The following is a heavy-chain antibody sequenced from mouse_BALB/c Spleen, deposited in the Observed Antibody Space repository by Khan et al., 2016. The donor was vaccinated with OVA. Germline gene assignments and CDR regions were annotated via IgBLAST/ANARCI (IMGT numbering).Heavy chain of an antibody. V-gene: IGHV1-7*01. CDR1: GYSFTNYW. CDR3: VRSGYGSLAY. D-gene: IGHD2-2*01. CDR2: INPSTGYA. Sequence: QVQLQQSGPELAKPGASVKMSCEASGYSFTNYWMNWLKQRPGQGLEWIGYINPSTGYADYNQKFKDKATLTADKSSSTAYMQLSSLTSEDSAIYYCVRSGYGSLAYWGQGTLVIVSA. J-gene: IGHJ3*01.